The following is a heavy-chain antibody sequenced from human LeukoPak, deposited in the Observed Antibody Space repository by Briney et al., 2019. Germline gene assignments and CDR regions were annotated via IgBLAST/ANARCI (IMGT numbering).Heavy chain of an antibody. J-gene: IGHJ6*02. CDR2: IYYSGST. D-gene: IGHD3-22*01. Sequence: SETLSLTCTVSGGSISSYYWSWIRQHPGKGLEWIGYIYYSGSTYYNPSLKSRVTISVDTSKNQFSLKLSSVTAADTAVYYCAAVQYPYYYDGYGMDVWGQGTTVTVSS. CDR1: GGSISSYY. CDR3: AAVQYPYYYDGYGMDV. V-gene: IGHV4-59*06.